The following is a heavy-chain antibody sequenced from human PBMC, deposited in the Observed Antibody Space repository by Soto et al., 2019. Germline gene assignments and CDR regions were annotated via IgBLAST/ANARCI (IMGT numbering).Heavy chain of an antibody. CDR2: INAGNGNT. Sequence: ASVKVSFKASGYTFTSYAMLWVRQAPGQRLEWMGWINAGNGNTKYSQKFQDRVTITRDTSASTAYMELSSLRSEDTAVYYCARGSGGTNYLYYYMDVWGKGTTVTVSS. J-gene: IGHJ6*03. V-gene: IGHV1-3*01. D-gene: IGHD2-15*01. CDR3: ARGSGGTNYLYYYMDV. CDR1: GYTFTSYA.